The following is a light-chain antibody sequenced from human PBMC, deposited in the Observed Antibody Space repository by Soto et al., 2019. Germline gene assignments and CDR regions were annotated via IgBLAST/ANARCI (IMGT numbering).Light chain of an antibody. CDR1: QNIFLSSNSKNY. Sequence: DIVMTQTPESLAVSLGERATINCKSSQNIFLSSNSKNYLAWYQQKQGQPPKLLIYWASPRESGVPDRFSGSGDGTDFTLTISSLQAEDVAVYYCQQYYTTPKTFAQGNKVEIK. J-gene: IGKJ1*01. CDR3: QQYYTTPKT. V-gene: IGKV4-1*01. CDR2: WAS.